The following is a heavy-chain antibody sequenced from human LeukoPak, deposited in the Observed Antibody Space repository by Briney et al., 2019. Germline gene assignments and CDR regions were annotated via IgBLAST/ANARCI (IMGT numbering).Heavy chain of an antibody. J-gene: IGHJ4*02. Sequence: GGSLRLSCTVSGVSFNSFYMNWVRQAPGKGLEWISYIDTQSQTVYYADSMRGRFTISRDNAKNSLYLQINSLRDEDTALYYCAGGGDSGWAIDNWGQGTLVIVSS. CDR1: GVSFNSFY. V-gene: IGHV3-48*02. CDR3: AGGGDSGWAIDN. CDR2: IDTQSQTV. D-gene: IGHD6-19*01.